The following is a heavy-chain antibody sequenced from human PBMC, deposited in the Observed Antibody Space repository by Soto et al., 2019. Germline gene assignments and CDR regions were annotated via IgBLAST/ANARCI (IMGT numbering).Heavy chain of an antibody. CDR2: ISGSGGRT. J-gene: IGHJ2*01. CDR1: GFTFSSYA. V-gene: IGHV3-23*01. D-gene: IGHD6-19*01. CDR3: AKRSSGWYFDL. Sequence: EVQLLESGGGLVQPGGSLRLSCAASGFTFSSYAMSWVRQAPGKGLEGVSVISGSGGRTYYANSVKGRYTTSGNNSKNTLYLQMTSLGAEDTAVYYCAKRSSGWYFDLWGRGTLVTVSS.